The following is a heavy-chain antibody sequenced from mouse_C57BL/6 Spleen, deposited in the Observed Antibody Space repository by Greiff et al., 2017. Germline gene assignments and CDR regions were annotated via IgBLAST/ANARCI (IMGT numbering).Heavy chain of an antibody. CDR1: GFNIKDYY. CDR3: TSYYYGSRGYAMDY. D-gene: IGHD1-1*01. J-gene: IGHJ4*01. Sequence: EVHLVESGAALVRPGASVKLSCTASGFNIKDYYMHWVKQRPEQGLEWIGRIDPEDGDTEYAPKFQGKATMTADTASNTAYLQLSSLTSEDTAVYYCTSYYYGSRGYAMDYWGQGTSVTVSS. V-gene: IGHV14-1*01. CDR2: IDPEDGDT.